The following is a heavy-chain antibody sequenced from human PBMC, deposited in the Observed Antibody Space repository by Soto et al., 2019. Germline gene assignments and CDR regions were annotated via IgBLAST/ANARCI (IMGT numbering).Heavy chain of an antibody. CDR3: ARSIRVASPGDC. V-gene: IGHV1-18*04. CDR1: GYSFTNYG. Sequence: QVQLVQSGAEVKKPGASVKVSCKTSGYSFTNYGITWVRQAPGQGLEWMGWISAYNGNTNYAQKFQGRLTMNTDTSTSTAYMELRSLRSDDTAVYFCARSIRVASPGDCWGQGTLVTVSS. CDR2: ISAYNGNT. J-gene: IGHJ4*02. D-gene: IGHD2-21*01.